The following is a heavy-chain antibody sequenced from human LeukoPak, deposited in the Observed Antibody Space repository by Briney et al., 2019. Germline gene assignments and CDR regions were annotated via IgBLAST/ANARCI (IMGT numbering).Heavy chain of an antibody. V-gene: IGHV7-4-1*02. Sequence: ASVKVSCKASGYTFTSYAMNWVRQAPGQGLEWMGWINTNTGNPTYAQGFTGRFVFSLDTSVSTAYLQISSLKAEDTAVYYCARDCDYDSSGYYYTHAFDIWGQGTMVTVSS. CDR3: ARDCDYDSSGYYYTHAFDI. CDR2: INTNTGNP. J-gene: IGHJ3*02. CDR1: GYTFTSYA. D-gene: IGHD3-22*01.